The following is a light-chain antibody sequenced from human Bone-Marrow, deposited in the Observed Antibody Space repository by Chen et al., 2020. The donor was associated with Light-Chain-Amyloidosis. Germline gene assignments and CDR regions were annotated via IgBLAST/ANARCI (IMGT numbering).Light chain of an antibody. J-gene: IGLJ2*01. CDR1: DLPTKY. V-gene: IGLV3-25*03. CDR3: QSADSSGTYEVI. Sequence: SYELTQPPSVSVSPGPPARITCSGDDLPTKYAYWYQQKPGQAPVLVIHRATERPSGISERFSGSSSGTTATLTISGVQAEDEADYHCQSADSSGTYEVIFGGGTKLTVL. CDR2: RAT.